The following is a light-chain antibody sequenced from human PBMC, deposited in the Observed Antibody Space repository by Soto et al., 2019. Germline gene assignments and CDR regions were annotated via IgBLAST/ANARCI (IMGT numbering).Light chain of an antibody. CDR1: SSNIGAGYD. J-gene: IGLJ3*02. CDR2: GNS. V-gene: IGLV1-40*01. Sequence: QSVLTQPPSVSGAPGQRVTISCTGSSSNIGAGYDVHWYQQLPGTAPKLLIYGNSNRPSGVPDRFSGSKSGTSASLAITGLEAEYEADYCCQSYDSSLSVGVFGGGTQLTAL. CDR3: QSYDSSLSVGV.